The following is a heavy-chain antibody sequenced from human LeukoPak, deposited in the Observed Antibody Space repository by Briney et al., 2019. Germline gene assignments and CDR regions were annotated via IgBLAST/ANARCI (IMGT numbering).Heavy chain of an antibody. Sequence: AGSLRLSCAASGFTFSTYAMSWVRQAPGKGLEWVSAISGSGDTTHYADSGKGRFTISRDNSKNTLYLQMNSLRAEDTAIYYCVREVPRFDYWGQGTLVTVSS. CDR3: VREVPRFDY. D-gene: IGHD1-26*01. CDR2: ISGSGDTT. CDR1: GFTFSTYA. J-gene: IGHJ4*02. V-gene: IGHV3-23*01.